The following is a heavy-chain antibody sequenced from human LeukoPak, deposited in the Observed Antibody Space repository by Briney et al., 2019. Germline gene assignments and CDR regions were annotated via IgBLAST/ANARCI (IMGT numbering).Heavy chain of an antibody. V-gene: IGHV1-2*02. CDR1: GYTFTGYY. CDR2: INPNSGGT. Sequence: VASVKVSCKASGYTFTGYYMHWVRQVPGQGLEWMGWINPNSGGTNYAQKFQGRVTMTRDTSISTAYMELSRLRSDGTAVYYCARETFYYDSSGYHWWFDPWGQGTLVTVSS. CDR3: ARETFYYDSSGYHWWFDP. J-gene: IGHJ5*02. D-gene: IGHD3-22*01.